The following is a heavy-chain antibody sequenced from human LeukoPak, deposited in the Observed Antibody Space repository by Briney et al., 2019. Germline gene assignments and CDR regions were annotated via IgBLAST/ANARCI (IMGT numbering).Heavy chain of an antibody. CDR1: GFTFSSYA. CDR2: ISYDGSNK. Sequence: GGSLRLSCAASGFTFSSYAMHWVRQAPGKGLEWVAVISYDGSNKYYADSVKGRFTISRDNSKNTLYLQMNSLRAEDTAVYYCARDGKQQLARASYGMDVWGQGTTVTVSS. CDR3: ARDGKQQLARASYGMDV. V-gene: IGHV3-30-3*01. J-gene: IGHJ6*02. D-gene: IGHD6-13*01.